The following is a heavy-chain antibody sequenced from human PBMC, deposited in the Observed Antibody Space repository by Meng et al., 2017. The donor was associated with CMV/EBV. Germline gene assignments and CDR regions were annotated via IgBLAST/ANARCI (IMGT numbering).Heavy chain of an antibody. CDR3: ARGRQWLVRGWFDP. V-gene: IGHV4-34*01. J-gene: IGHJ5*02. D-gene: IGHD6-19*01. Sequence: QVQLQHWGAGVLKPSETLSLTCAVYGGSFSGYYWSWISQPPGKGLEWIGEINHSGSTNYNPSLKSRVTISVDTSKNQFSLKLSSVTAADTAVYYCARGRQWLVRGWFDPWGQGTLVTVSS. CDR1: GGSFSGYY. CDR2: INHSGST.